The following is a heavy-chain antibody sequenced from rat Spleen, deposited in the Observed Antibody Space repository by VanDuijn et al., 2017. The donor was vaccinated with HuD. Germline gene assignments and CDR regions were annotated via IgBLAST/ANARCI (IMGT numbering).Heavy chain of an antibody. V-gene: IGHV2S30*01. CDR2: MRYDGDT. CDR3: TRVGYGGYD. D-gene: IGHD1-11*01. Sequence: VQLKESGPGLVQPSQTLSLTCTVSGFSLTDYSVHWVRQPPGTGLEWMGRMRYDGDTYYNSALKSRLSISRDTSKSQVFLKLNILQTEDTAIYYCTRVGYGGYDWGQGVMVTVSS. J-gene: IGHJ2*01. CDR1: GFSLTDYS.